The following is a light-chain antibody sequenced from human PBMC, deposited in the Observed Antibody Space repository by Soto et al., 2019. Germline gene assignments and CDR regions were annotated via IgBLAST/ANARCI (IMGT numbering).Light chain of an antibody. J-gene: IGKJ3*01. CDR2: DAS. CDR1: QSVSSSY. Sequence: EIVLTQSPGTLSLSPGERATLSCRASQSVSSSYLAWYQQKPGRAPRLLIYDASNRATGIPARFSGSGSGTDFTLTISSLEPEDFAVYYRQKRSKWPLTFGPGTKVDSK. CDR3: QKRSKWPLT. V-gene: IGKV3-11*01.